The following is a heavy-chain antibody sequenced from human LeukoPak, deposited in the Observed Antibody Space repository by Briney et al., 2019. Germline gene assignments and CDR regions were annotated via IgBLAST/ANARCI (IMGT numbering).Heavy chain of an antibody. V-gene: IGHV1-8*02. CDR1: GYTFTGYY. CDR3: ARFDDRGAFDI. Sequence: ASVKVSCKASGYTFTGYYMHWVRQATGQGLEWMGWMNPNSGNTGYAQKFQGRVTMTRNTSISTAYMELSSLRSEDTAVYYCARFDDRGAFDIWGQGTMVTVSS. J-gene: IGHJ3*02. CDR2: MNPNSGNT.